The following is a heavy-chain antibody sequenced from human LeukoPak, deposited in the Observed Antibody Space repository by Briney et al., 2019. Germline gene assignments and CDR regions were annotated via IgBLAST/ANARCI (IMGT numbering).Heavy chain of an antibody. Sequence: SESLSLTGTVYGGPISSYYWNWIRQAPGEAVEWIGNVYYSGRTNYNPSLKSRLTISVDTSKNQSSLNLTSVTAADTAVYYCAGSQGQYYYRDVWGHGTTVTVSS. CDR3: AGSQGQYYYRDV. CDR1: GGPISSYY. V-gene: IGHV4-59*01. J-gene: IGHJ6*03. CDR2: VYYSGRT.